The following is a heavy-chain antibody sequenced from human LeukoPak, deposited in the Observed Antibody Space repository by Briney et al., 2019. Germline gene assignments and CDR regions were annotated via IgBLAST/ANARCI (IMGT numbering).Heavy chain of an antibody. D-gene: IGHD1-26*01. CDR2: ISSNGGST. V-gene: IGHV3-64*01. CDR1: GFTFSSYA. CDR3: ARSTSGSYLDAFDI. Sequence: GGSLRLSCAASGFTFSSYAMHWVRQAPGKGLEYVSAISSNGGSTYYANSVKGRFTISRDNSKYTLYLQMGSLRADDMAVYYCARSTSGSYLDAFDIWGQGTMVTVSS. J-gene: IGHJ3*02.